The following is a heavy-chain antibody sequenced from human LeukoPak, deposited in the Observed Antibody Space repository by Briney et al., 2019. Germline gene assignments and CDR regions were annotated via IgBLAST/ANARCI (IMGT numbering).Heavy chain of an antibody. D-gene: IGHD1-26*01. CDR1: GFTFSSYS. CDR2: ISSSSSYI. Sequence: GGSLRLSCAASGFTFSSYSMNWVRQAPGKGLEWVSSISSSSSYIYYADSVKGRFTISRDNAKNSLYLQMNSLRAEDTAVYYCARDPQQATWISDYWGQGTLVTVSS. J-gene: IGHJ4*02. CDR3: ARDPQQATWISDY. V-gene: IGHV3-21*01.